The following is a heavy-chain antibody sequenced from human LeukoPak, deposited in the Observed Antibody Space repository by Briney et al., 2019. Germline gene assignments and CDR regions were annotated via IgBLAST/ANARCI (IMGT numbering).Heavy chain of an antibody. V-gene: IGHV3-23*01. Sequence: GGSLRLSCAASGFTFSSYAMSWVRQAPGRGLEWVSAISGSGGSTYYADSVKGRFTISRDNSKNTLYLQMNSLRAEDTAVYYCAKADGYSYVFDYWGQGTLVTVSS. J-gene: IGHJ4*02. CDR1: GFTFSSYA. CDR3: AKADGYSYVFDY. CDR2: ISGSGGST. D-gene: IGHD5-18*01.